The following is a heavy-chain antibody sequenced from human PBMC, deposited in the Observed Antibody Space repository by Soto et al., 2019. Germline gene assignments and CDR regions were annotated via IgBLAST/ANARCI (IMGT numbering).Heavy chain of an antibody. CDR2: ISGSGGST. V-gene: IGHV3-23*01. Sequence: GGSLRLSCAASGFTFSSYAMSCVRQAPGKGLEWVSAISGSGGSTYYADSVKDRFTISRDNSKNTLYLQMNSLRAEDTAVYYCAKDKVAEVRFLIGDTHNYGMVVWGQGITVTVSS. CDR1: GFTFSSYA. CDR3: AKDKVAEVRFLIGDTHNYGMVV. J-gene: IGHJ6*02. D-gene: IGHD3-3*01.